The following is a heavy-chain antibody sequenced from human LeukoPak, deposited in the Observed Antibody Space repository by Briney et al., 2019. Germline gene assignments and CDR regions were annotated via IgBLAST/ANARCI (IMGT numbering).Heavy chain of an antibody. D-gene: IGHD3-10*01. CDR3: ARVIRGDFDY. CDR2: IYNDGST. Sequence: GGSLRLSCAISGFSVSSKYMSWVRQAPGEGPEWVSVIYNDGSTYYADSVKGRFTISRDNAKNSLYLQMNSLRAEDTAVYYCARVIRGDFDYWGQGTLVTVSS. CDR1: GFSVSSKY. V-gene: IGHV3-53*01. J-gene: IGHJ4*02.